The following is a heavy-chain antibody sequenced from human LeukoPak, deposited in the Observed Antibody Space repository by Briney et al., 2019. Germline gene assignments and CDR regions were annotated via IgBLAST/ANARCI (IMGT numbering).Heavy chain of an antibody. CDR1: GFTFSNAW. CDR3: TTTFCSGGSCGPFDY. V-gene: IGHV3-15*01. D-gene: IGHD2-15*01. CDR2: IKSKTDGWTT. J-gene: IGHJ4*02. Sequence: GGSLRLSCAASGFTFSNAWMSWVRQAPGKGLEWVGRIKSKTDGWTTDYAAPVKGRFTISRDDSKNTLYLQMNSLKTEDTAVYYCTTTFCSGGSCGPFDYWGQGTLVTVS.